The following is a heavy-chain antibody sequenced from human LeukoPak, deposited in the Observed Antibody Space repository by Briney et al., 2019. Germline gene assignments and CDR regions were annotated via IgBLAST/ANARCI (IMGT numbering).Heavy chain of an antibody. CDR3: ARHPIMVRGVISYFDY. V-gene: IGHV1-18*01. CDR1: GYTFTNYG. Sequence: ASVKVSCKASGYTFTNYGISWVRQAPGQGLEWMGWISAYNGNTNYAQKLQGRVTMTTDTSTSTAYMELRSLRSDDTAVYYCARHPIMVRGVISYFDYWGQGTLVTVSS. CDR2: ISAYNGNT. D-gene: IGHD3-10*01. J-gene: IGHJ4*02.